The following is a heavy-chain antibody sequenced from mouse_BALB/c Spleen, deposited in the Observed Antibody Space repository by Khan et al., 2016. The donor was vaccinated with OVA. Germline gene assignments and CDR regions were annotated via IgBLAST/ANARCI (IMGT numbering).Heavy chain of an antibody. CDR3: AILTTVDWYFDV. CDR1: GYTFSSYW. V-gene: IGHV1-9*01. J-gene: IGHJ1*03. Sequence: QVQLQPSGAELMKPGASVKISCKASGYTFSSYWIEWVKQRPGHGLEWIGEIFTGSGSTNYNEKFRGKATFTADTSYNPAFMQLRSLTSEDSSVYYCAILTTVDWYFDVWGTGTTVTVSS. D-gene: IGHD1-1*01. CDR2: IFTGSGST.